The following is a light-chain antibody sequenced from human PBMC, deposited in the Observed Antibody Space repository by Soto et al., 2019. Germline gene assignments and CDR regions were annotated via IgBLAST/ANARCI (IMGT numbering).Light chain of an antibody. CDR2: DAS. Sequence: EIVLTQSPATLSLSPGVRATLSCRASQSVSSYLAWYQQKPGQAPRLLIYDASNRATGIPARFSGSGSGTDFTLTISSLEPEDFAVYYCQQRSNWQVTFGGGTKVEIK. CDR1: QSVSSY. CDR3: QQRSNWQVT. J-gene: IGKJ4*01. V-gene: IGKV3-11*01.